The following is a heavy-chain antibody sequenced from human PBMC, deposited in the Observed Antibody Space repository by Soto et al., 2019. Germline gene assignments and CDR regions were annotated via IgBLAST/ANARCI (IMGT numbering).Heavy chain of an antibody. D-gene: IGHD5-12*01. Sequence: SETLSLTCTVSGGSISSYYWSWIRQPPGKGLEWIGYISHSGSTNYNPSLKGRVTISVDTPKNQFSLNLRSVTAADTAVYYCARASAKRGYSGYDKFDYWGQGTPVTVSS. V-gene: IGHV4-59*12. CDR3: ARASAKRGYSGYDKFDY. CDR1: GGSISSYY. CDR2: ISHSGST. J-gene: IGHJ4*02.